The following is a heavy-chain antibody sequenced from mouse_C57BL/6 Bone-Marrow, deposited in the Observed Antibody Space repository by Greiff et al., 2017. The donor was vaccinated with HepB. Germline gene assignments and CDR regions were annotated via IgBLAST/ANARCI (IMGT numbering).Heavy chain of an antibody. CDR3: APQLGCYAMDY. V-gene: IGHV2-5*01. J-gene: IGHJ4*01. Sequence: VKLMESGPGLVQPSQRLSITCTVSGFSLTSYGVHWVRQSPGKGLEWLGVIWRGGSTDYNAAFMSRLSITKDNSKSQVFFKMNSLQADDTAIYYCAPQLGCYAMDYWGEGTSVTVYS. D-gene: IGHD4-1*02. CDR1: GFSLTSYG. CDR2: IWRGGST.